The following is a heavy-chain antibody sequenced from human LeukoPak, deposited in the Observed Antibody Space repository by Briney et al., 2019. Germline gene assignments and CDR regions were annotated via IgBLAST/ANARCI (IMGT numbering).Heavy chain of an antibody. CDR1: GFTFSSYS. CDR2: ISSSSSTI. V-gene: IGHV3-48*01. J-gene: IGHJ4*02. Sequence: GGSLRLSCAASGFTFSSYSMNWVRQAPGKGPEWVSYISSSSSTIYYADSVKGRFTISRDNAKNSLYLQMNSLRAEDTAVYYCARDGGYYYDSSGYLDYWGQGTLVTVSS. CDR3: ARDGGYYYDSSGYLDY. D-gene: IGHD3-22*01.